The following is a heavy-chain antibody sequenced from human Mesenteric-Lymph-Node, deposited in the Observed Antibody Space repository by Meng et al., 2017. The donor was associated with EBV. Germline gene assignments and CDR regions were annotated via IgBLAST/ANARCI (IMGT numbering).Heavy chain of an antibody. CDR1: GFTFSSYA. CDR2: LSFDGNDK. V-gene: IGHV3-30-3*01. D-gene: IGHD3-10*01. CDR3: ATDGDGRYNWYFDL. J-gene: IGHJ2*01. Sequence: VQFVGRGEGVVQPGMSLSLSCAASGFTFSSYAMHWVRQAPGKGLEWVAILSFDGNDKEYSDSVKGRFTISRDNSKNTLYLQINSLRVEDTAMYYCATDGDGRYNWYFDLWGRGTLVTVSS.